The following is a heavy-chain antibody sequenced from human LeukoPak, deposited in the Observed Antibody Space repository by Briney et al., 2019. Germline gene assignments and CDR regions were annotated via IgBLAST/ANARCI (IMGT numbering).Heavy chain of an antibody. V-gene: IGHV3-9*01. Sequence: GGSLRLSCAASGFTFDDYAMHWVRQAPGKGLEWVSGISWNSGSIGYADSVKGRFTISRDNAKNSLYLQMNSLRAEDTAVYYCARSGALTYTFDYWGQGTLVTVSS. D-gene: IGHD1-14*01. CDR1: GFTFDDYA. CDR3: ARSGALTYTFDY. J-gene: IGHJ4*02. CDR2: ISWNSGSI.